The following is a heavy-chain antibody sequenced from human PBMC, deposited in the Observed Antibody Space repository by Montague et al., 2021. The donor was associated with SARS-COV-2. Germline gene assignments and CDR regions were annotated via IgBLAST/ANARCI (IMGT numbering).Heavy chain of an antibody. Sequence: SETLSLTCTVSGASINSRYWSWIRQPPGKGLEWIGYYYSGSTKYNPSLNSRVTISVDTSKNQFSVKVTTVTAADTAVYYCARQGGSNYGWFDPWGQGTLVTVSS. CDR2: YYSGST. V-gene: IGHV4-59*08. D-gene: IGHD1-26*01. CDR3: ARQGGSNYGWFDP. J-gene: IGHJ5*02. CDR1: GASINSRY.